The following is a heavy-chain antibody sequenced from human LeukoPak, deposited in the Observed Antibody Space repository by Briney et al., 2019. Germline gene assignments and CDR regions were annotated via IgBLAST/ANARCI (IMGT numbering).Heavy chain of an antibody. Sequence: GGSLRLSCAASGFTFSSYTMNWVRQAPGKGLEWVSSISSSSSYIYYADSVKGRFTISRDNAKNSLYLQMNSLRAEDTAVYYCARPSSSGWTQFDYWGQGTLVTVSS. CDR2: ISSSSSYI. D-gene: IGHD6-19*01. V-gene: IGHV3-21*01. CDR1: GFTFSSYT. CDR3: ARPSSSGWTQFDY. J-gene: IGHJ4*02.